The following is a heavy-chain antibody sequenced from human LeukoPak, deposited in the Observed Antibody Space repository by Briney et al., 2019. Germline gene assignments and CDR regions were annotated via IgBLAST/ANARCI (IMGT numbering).Heavy chain of an antibody. V-gene: IGHV3-30*18. J-gene: IGHJ2*01. D-gene: IGHD2-15*01. Sequence: GGPLRLSCAASGFTFNSYAMHWVRKAPGKVLEWVALISYDASDKYYADSVKARFTISRDNSKNTLYVQMNSLRAEDMAVYDCAKELSGWYFDLWGRGTLVTVSS. CDR2: ISYDASDK. CDR1: GFTFNSYA. CDR3: AKELSGWYFDL.